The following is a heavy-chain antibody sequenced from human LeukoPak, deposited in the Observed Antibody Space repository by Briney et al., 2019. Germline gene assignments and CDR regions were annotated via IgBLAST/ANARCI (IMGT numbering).Heavy chain of an antibody. CDR1: RFTFNSYA. V-gene: IGHV3-7*03. D-gene: IGHD1-26*01. Sequence: PGRSLRLSCAASRFTFNSYALHWVRQAPGKGLEWVANIKQDGSEKYYVDSVKGRFTISRDNAKKSLYLQINSLRAEDTAVYYCATKSGNYYNYWGQGSLVTVSS. J-gene: IGHJ4*02. CDR3: ATKSGNYYNY. CDR2: IKQDGSEK.